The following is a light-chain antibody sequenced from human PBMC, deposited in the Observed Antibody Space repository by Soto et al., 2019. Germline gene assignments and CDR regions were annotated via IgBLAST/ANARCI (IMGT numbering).Light chain of an antibody. V-gene: IGLV2-14*03. CDR2: DVT. CDR3: SSYSSSTTHVV. Sequence: QSALTQPASVSGSPGRSVTISCTGTSSDVGDFNYVSWYQHLPGRAPKLIISDVTNRPSGISYRFSASKSGRTASLTISGLQAEDEADYYCSSYSSSTTHVVFGGGTKLTVL. CDR1: SSDVGDFNY. J-gene: IGLJ2*01.